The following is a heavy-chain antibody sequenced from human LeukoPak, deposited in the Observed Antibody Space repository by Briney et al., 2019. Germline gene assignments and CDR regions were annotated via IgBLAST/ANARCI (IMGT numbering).Heavy chain of an antibody. V-gene: IGHV1-69*05. J-gene: IGHJ4*02. CDR1: GGTFSSYA. D-gene: IGHD6-6*01. CDR3: ARDRGIAARPYYFDY. Sequence: SVKVSCKASGGTFSSYAISWVRQAPRQGLEWMGGIIPIFGTANYAQKFQGRVTITTDESTSTAYMELSSLRSEDTAVYYCARDRGIAARPYYFDYWGQGTLVTVSS. CDR2: IIPIFGTA.